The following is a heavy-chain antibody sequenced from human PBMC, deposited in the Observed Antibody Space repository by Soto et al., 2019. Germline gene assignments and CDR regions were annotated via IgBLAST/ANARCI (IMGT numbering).Heavy chain of an antibody. CDR1: GLTFSHHA. D-gene: IGHD2-21*02. V-gene: IGHV3-23*01. CDR2: VSGNGRVT. J-gene: IGHJ1*01. CDR3: ANRGDDIKFFQY. Sequence: EVQLLESGGGLVQPGGSLSLSCAASGLTFSHHAMTWVRQAPGKGLEWVSTVSGNGRVTYYTDSVKGRFTISRDNSKNTWYMQMNSLRAEDTAVYYCANRGDDIKFFQYWGQGTLVTVSS.